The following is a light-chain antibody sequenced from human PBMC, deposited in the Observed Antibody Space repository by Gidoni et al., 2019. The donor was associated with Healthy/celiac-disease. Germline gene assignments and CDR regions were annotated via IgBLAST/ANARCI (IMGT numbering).Light chain of an antibody. V-gene: IGKV3-20*01. CDR1: QSVSSSY. CDR3: QQYGSSPPYT. J-gene: IGKJ2*01. Sequence: EIVLTQSPGPLSLSPGERATLSCRASQSVSSSYLAWYQQKPGQAPRLLISGASSRATGIPDRFSGSGSGTDFTLTISRLEPEDFAVYYCQQYGSSPPYTFXQXTKLEIK. CDR2: GAS.